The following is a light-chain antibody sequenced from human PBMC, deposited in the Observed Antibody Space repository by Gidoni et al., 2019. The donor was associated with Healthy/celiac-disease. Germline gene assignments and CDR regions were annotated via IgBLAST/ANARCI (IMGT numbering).Light chain of an antibody. CDR2: AAS. V-gene: IGKV1-39*01. CDR3: QQSYSTPWT. CDR1: QSISSY. Sequence: DIQMTQSPSSLSASVGDRVTITCRASQSISSYLNGYQQKPGKAPKLLIYAASSLQSGVPSRFSGSGSGTDVTLTISSLQPEDFATYDCQQSYSTPWTFXQXTKVEIK. J-gene: IGKJ1*01.